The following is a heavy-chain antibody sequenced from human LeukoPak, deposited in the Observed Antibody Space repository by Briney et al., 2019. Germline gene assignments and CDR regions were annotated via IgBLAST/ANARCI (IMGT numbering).Heavy chain of an antibody. CDR2: XYNSGST. D-gene: IGHD4-17*01. CDR1: GGSISNXY. Sequence: SETLSLTCTVSGGSISNXYWSWIRQPPGKXXXXXXXXYNSGSTKYNPSLKSRATILVDTSKNQFSLKLSSVTAADTAVYYCARSYDYGDFVHWFDPWGQGTLVTVSS. J-gene: IGHJ5*02. CDR3: ARSYDYGDFVHWFDP. V-gene: IGHV4-59*01.